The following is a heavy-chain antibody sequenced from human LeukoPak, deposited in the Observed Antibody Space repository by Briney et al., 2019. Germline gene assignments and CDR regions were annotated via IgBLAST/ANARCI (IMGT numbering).Heavy chain of an antibody. CDR2: IYNRGDR. Sequence: GGSLRLSCAASGFTFSDYYMSWIRQAPGKGLEWVSVIYNRGDRNYADSVKGRFTISRDNSKNTLYLQMDSLRAEDTAVYYCARDLGGERTAEFGGQGTLVTVSS. CDR1: GFTFSDYY. V-gene: IGHV3-53*01. CDR3: ARDLGGERTAEF. D-gene: IGHD2-21*01. J-gene: IGHJ4*02.